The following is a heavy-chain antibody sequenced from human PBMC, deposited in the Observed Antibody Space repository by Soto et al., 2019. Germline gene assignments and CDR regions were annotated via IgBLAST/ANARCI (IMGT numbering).Heavy chain of an antibody. J-gene: IGHJ4*02. D-gene: IGHD3-22*01. Sequence: QLQLQESGPGLVKPSETLSLTCTVSGGSISSSSSYWAWIRQPPGKGLEWIGSVYYVGSTYYNPSLKSRVTISVDTSKNHFSLKLNFVTAADTAVYYYARQGDYYDSSGYLDYWGQGTLVTVSS. CDR3: ARQGDYYDSSGYLDY. CDR1: GGSISSSSSY. V-gene: IGHV4-39*01. CDR2: VYYVGST.